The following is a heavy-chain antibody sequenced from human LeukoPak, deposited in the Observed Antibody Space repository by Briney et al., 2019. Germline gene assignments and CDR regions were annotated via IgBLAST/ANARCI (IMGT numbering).Heavy chain of an antibody. V-gene: IGHV4-59*01. Sequence: PSETLSLTCTVSGGSISSYYWSWIRQPPGKGLEWIGYIYYSGSTNYNPSLKSRVTLSVDTSKNQFSLKLSSVTAADTAVYYCARDFYYDSSGYYRHHDAFDIWGQGTMVTVSS. CDR1: GGSISSYY. D-gene: IGHD3-22*01. CDR2: IYYSGST. J-gene: IGHJ3*02. CDR3: ARDFYYDSSGYYRHHDAFDI.